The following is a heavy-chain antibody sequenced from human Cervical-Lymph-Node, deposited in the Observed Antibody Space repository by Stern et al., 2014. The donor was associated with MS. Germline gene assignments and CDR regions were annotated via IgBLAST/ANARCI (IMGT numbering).Heavy chain of an antibody. V-gene: IGHV4-31*03. CDR3: ARDHFTASLDV. J-gene: IGHJ6*02. D-gene: IGHD2-21*02. CDR2: IYYSGTT. CDR1: GCSISSDNYY. Sequence: QVQLVESGPGLVKPSQTLSLTCTVSGCSISSDNYYWTWIRQHPGKGLEWIGHIYYSGTTYYHPSLKSRVSITVDTSQNLFSLRLSSVTAADTAVYYCARDHFTASLDVWGHGTTVTVS.